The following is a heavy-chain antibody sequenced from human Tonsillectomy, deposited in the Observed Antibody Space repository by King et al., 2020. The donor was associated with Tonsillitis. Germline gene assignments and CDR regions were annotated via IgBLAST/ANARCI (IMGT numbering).Heavy chain of an antibody. CDR3: AKDTLLILSGYSQTEYYVDT. J-gene: IGHJ4*02. CDR2: IRSDGSNK. CDR1: GFTFSSYG. V-gene: IGHV3-30*02. Sequence: QLVQSGGGVVQPGGSLRLSCAASGFTFSSYGMHWVRQAPGKGLEGVAFIRSDGSNKYYADSVKGRFNISRDNSKNKLYLQMNSRRAEDTAVYYCAKDTLLILSGYSQTEYYVDTWGQGTLVSVSS. D-gene: IGHD3-9*01.